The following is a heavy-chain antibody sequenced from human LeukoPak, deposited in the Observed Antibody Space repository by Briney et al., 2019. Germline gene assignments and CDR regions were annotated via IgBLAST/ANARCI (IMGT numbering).Heavy chain of an antibody. D-gene: IGHD1-26*01. J-gene: IGHJ4*02. V-gene: IGHV3-72*01. CDR3: SLTIWDLKLGY. CDR1: GFIFNDHY. CDR2: SRNKDQSFTT. Sequence: GGSLRLSCAASGFIFNDHYLDWVRQAPGKGLEWIGRSRNKDQSFTTEYAASVKGRFIISRDDSKKSLYLQMNSLKTEDTAIYYCSLTIWDLKLGYWGQGTPVTVSS.